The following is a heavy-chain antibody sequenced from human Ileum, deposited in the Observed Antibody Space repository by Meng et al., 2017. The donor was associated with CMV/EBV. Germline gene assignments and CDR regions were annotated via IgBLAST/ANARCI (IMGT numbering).Heavy chain of an antibody. J-gene: IGHJ4*02. Sequence: VPLQEPGPGLVKPSQTLSLTCTVSGDSLSTGDYYWSWIRQPPGKGPEWIGYIYYSGSTLYNPSLKSPVTISLDKSKNQFSLRLRSVTAADTAVYFCAREGGGWYFDSWGQGTLVTVSS. CDR2: IYYSGST. V-gene: IGHV4-30-4*01. D-gene: IGHD6-19*01. CDR1: GDSLSTGDYY. CDR3: AREGGGWYFDS.